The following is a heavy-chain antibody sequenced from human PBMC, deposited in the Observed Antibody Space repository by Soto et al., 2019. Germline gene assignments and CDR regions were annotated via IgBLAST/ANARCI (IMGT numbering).Heavy chain of an antibody. D-gene: IGHD2-2*01. Sequence: SETLSLTCTVSGGSISSYYWSWIRQPPGKGLEWIGYIYYSGSTNYNPSLKSRVTISVDTSKNQFSLKLSSVAAADTAVYYCARTSGAVPAAHIWLDPWGQGTLVTVST. CDR2: IYYSGST. CDR1: GGSISSYY. V-gene: IGHV4-59*01. J-gene: IGHJ5*02. CDR3: ARTSGAVPAAHIWLDP.